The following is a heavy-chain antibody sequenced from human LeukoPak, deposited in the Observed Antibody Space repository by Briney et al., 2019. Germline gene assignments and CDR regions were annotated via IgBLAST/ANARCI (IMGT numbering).Heavy chain of an antibody. CDR3: ARVSYYYDSTLYGY. V-gene: IGHV1-2*06. D-gene: IGHD3-22*01. Sequence: GASVKVSCKASGYTFTGYYMHWVRRAPGQGLEWMGRINPNSGGTNYAQKFQGRVTMTRDTSISTAYMELSRLRSDDTAVYYCARVSYYYDSTLYGYWGQGTLVTVSS. CDR1: GYTFTGYY. J-gene: IGHJ4*02. CDR2: INPNSGGT.